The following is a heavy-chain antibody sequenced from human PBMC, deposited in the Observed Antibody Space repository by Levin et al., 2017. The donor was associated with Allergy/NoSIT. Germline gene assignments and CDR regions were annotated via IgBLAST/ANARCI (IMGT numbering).Heavy chain of an antibody. J-gene: IGHJ4*02. CDR3: GPYDY. CDR2: INHSGST. CDR1: GVSFSGHF. Sequence: PSETLSLTCAVYGVSFSGHFWSWIRQPPGKGLEWIGEINHSGSTNYNPSLKSRVTISADTSKNQFSLKLSSVTAADTAVYYCGPYDYWGQGTLVVVSS. V-gene: IGHV4-34*01.